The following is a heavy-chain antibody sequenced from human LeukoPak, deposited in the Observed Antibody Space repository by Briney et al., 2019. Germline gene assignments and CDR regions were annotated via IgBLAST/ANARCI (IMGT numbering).Heavy chain of an antibody. CDR3: ARANFLYCSSTTCLFDY. CDR1: GYTFTGYY. V-gene: IGHV1-2*02. Sequence: GASVKVSCKASGYTFTGYYMHWVRQAPGQGLEWMGWINPNSGDTNYAQKFQGRVTMTRDTSISTAHMELSRLRSDDTAVYYCARANFLYCSSTTCLFDYWGQGTLVIVSS. CDR2: INPNSGDT. J-gene: IGHJ4*02. D-gene: IGHD2-2*01.